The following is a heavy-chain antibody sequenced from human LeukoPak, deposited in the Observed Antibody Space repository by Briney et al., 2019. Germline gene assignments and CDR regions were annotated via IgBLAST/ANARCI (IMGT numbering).Heavy chain of an antibody. CDR2: IYTSGST. D-gene: IGHD3-22*01. CDR3: ARDHKYYYDSSGYYLEY. CDR1: GGSISSYY. J-gene: IGHJ4*02. Sequence: SETLSLTCTVSGGSISSYYWSWIRQPAGKGLEWIGRIYTSGSTNYNPSLKSRVTISVDKSKNQFSLKLSSVTAADTAVYYCARDHKYYYDSSGYYLEYWGQGTLVTVSS. V-gene: IGHV4-4*07.